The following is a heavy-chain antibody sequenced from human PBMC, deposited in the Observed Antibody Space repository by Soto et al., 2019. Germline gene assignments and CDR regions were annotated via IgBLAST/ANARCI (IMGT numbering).Heavy chain of an antibody. Sequence: PGGSLRLSCAASGFIFSNYAMSWVRQAPGKGLEWVSGISGSGATTSYADSVKGRFTVSRDNSKNTLYLQMNSLRVEDTAVYHCAKLRYFDWSAYNWFEYWGQGTPVTVSS. CDR3: AKLRYFDWSAYNWFEY. D-gene: IGHD3-9*01. CDR1: GFIFSNYA. V-gene: IGHV3-23*01. CDR2: ISGSGATT. J-gene: IGHJ5*01.